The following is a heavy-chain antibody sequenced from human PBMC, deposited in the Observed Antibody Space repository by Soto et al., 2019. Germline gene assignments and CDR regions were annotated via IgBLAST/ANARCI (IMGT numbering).Heavy chain of an antibody. CDR3: ARSAGQNDAYDI. CDR2: IPPIIGVP. V-gene: IGHV1-69*02. J-gene: IGHJ3*02. CDR1: GGTFSSYI. Sequence: QVQLVQSGAEVKKPGSSVKVSCKTSGGTFSSYIITWVRQAPGQGLEWMGSIPPIIGVPDYAQKFQGRVSITAVKSTNTVYMELTSLRSEATAVYYCARSAGQNDAYDIWGQGTMVIVSS.